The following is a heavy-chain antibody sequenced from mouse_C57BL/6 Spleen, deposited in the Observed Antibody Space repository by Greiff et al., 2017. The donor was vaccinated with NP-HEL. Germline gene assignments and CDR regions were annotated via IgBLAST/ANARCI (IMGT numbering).Heavy chain of an antibody. D-gene: IGHD2-3*01. CDR2: IYPGDGDT. CDR3: ARETDGY. J-gene: IGHJ2*01. CDR1: GYAFSSSW. Sequence: VQLQESGPELVKPGASVKISCKASGYAFSSSWMKWVKQRPGKGLEWIGRIYPGDGDTNYNGKFKGKATLTADKSSSTAYMQLSSLTSEDSAVYFCARETDGYWGQGTTLTVSS. V-gene: IGHV1-82*01.